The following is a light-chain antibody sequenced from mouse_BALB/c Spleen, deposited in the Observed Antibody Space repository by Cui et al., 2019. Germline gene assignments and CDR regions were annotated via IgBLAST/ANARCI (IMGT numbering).Light chain of an antibody. J-gene: IGKJ2*01. V-gene: IGKV6-15*01. Sequence: DIVMNKSEKVMFTSVGDRVSVTGKASQNVGTNVAWYQQKPGQSPKALIYSASYRYSGVPDRFTGSGSGTDFTLTISNVQSEDLAEYFCQQYNSYPTFGGGTKLEIK. CDR1: QNVGTN. CDR3: QQYNSYPT. CDR2: SAS.